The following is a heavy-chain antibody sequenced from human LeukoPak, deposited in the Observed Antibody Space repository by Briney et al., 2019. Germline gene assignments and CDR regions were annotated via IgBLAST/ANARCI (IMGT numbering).Heavy chain of an antibody. D-gene: IGHD3-3*01. CDR1: GGSISSYY. CDR2: IYTSGST. Sequence: SETLSLTCTVSGGSISSYYWSWTRQPPGKGLEWIGYIYTSGSTNYNPSLKSRVTISVDTPKNQFSLKLSFVTAADTAVYYCARQASDFWSGLMGFDPWGQGTLVTVSS. CDR3: ARQASDFWSGLMGFDP. J-gene: IGHJ5*02. V-gene: IGHV4-4*09.